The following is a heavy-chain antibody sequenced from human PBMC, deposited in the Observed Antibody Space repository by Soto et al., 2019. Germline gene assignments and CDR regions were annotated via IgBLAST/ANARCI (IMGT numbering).Heavy chain of an antibody. V-gene: IGHV1-18*01. J-gene: IGHJ4*02. CDR3: ARGTYFDY. CDR2: ISANNDHT. CDR1: GYTLNTYG. Sequence: QVQLVQSGAEVKKPGASVKVSCKASGYTLNTYGITWVRQAPGQGLEWMGWISANNDHTNYPQKLQGRVTMTTDTATSTAHMELRSLTSDDAAVYYCARGTYFDYWGQGTLVTVSS.